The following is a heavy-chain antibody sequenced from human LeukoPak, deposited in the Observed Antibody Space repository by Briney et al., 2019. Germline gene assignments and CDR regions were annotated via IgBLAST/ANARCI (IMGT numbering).Heavy chain of an antibody. CDR2: IRSKANSYAT. V-gene: IGHV3-73*01. J-gene: IGHJ4*02. D-gene: IGHD4-23*01. CDR1: GFTFSGSA. CDR3: TMTMVVTCGLLRTDY. Sequence: GGSLRLSCAASGFTFSGSAMHWVRQASGKGLEWVGRIRSKANSYATAYAASVKGRFTISRDDSKNTAYLQMNSLKTEDTAVYYCTMTMVVTCGLLRTDYWGQGTLVTVSS.